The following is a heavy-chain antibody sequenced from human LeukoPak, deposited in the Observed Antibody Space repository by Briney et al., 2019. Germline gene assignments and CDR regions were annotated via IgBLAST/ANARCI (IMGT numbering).Heavy chain of an antibody. D-gene: IGHD4-17*01. V-gene: IGHV3-23*01. CDR3: AKGTTVTDLFDY. J-gene: IGHJ4*02. CDR2: ISGSGGST. CDR1: GFTFSSYA. Sequence: SGGSLRLSCAASGFTFSSYAMSWVRQAPGKGLEWVSAISGSGGSTYYADSVKGRFTISRDNSKNTLYLQMNSLRAEDTAVYYCAKGTTVTDLFDYWGQGTLVTVSS.